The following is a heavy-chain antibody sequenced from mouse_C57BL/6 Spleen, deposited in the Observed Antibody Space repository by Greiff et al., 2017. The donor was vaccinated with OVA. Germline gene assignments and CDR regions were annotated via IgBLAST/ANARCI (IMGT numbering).Heavy chain of an antibody. CDR1: GFTFSNYW. V-gene: IGHV6-3*01. CDR3: TGYGFYYAMDY. D-gene: IGHD2-10*02. J-gene: IGHJ4*01. Sequence: EVKVVESGGGLVQPGGSMKLSCVASGFTFSNYWMNWVRQSPEKGLEWVAQIRLKSDNYATHYAESVKGRFTISRDDSKSSVYLQMNNLRAEDTGIYYCTGYGFYYAMDYWGQGTSVTVSS. CDR2: IRLKSDNYAT.